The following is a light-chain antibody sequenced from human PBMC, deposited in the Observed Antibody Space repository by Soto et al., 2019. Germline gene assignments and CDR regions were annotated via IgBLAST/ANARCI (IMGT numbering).Light chain of an antibody. CDR3: MQGTHWPPT. V-gene: IGKV2-30*01. Sequence: DVVMTQSPLSLPVTLGQPASISCRSSQSLVYSDGYAYLNWFQQRPGQSPRRLIYKASNRDSGVPDRFSGSGSGSDFTLQIDRVEAEDGGIYSCMQGTHWPPTFGRGTRVEIK. J-gene: IGKJ1*01. CDR2: KAS. CDR1: QSLVYSDGYAY.